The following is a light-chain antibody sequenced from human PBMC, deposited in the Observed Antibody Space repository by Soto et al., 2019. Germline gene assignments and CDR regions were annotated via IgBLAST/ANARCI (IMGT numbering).Light chain of an antibody. CDR2: GAS. CDR3: QKYAGSPRT. J-gene: IGKJ1*01. CDR1: QSVSTN. V-gene: IGKV3-15*01. Sequence: EIVMTQSPATLSVSPGERATLSRRASQSVSTNLAWYQQNPGQAPRLLIYGASTRATGIADRFSGSGSGTELTLTISRLQSEDFAVYFCQKYAGSPRTCGQGTKVDIK.